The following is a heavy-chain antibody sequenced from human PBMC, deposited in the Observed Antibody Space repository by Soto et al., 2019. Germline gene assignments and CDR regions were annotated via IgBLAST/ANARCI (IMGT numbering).Heavy chain of an antibody. CDR1: GGTFSSYA. D-gene: IGHD5-18*01. J-gene: IGHJ6*02. CDR3: ARGDSSTRDYYYYYGMEV. Sequence: SVKVSCRASGGTFSSYAISWVRQVPGQGLEWMGGIIPIFGTANYAQKFQGRVTITADESTSTAYMELSSLRSEDTAVYYCARGDSSTRDYYYYYGMEVWGQGTTVTAP. CDR2: IIPIFGTA. V-gene: IGHV1-69*13.